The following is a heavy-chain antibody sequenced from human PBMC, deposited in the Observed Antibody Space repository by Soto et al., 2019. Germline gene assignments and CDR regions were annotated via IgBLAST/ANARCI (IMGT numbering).Heavy chain of an antibody. V-gene: IGHV4-61*05. CDR1: GGSISSSSYY. CDR3: ARGVYCSSTSCHFDY. D-gene: IGHD2-2*01. J-gene: IGHJ4*02. CDR2: VYYTGIA. Sequence: SETLSLTCTVSGGSISSSSYYWSWIRQPPGKGLEWIGFVYYTGIARYNPSLKSRVTISVDKSKQQFSLNLNSVTAADTAVYYCARGVYCSSTSCHFDYWGLGTLVTVSS.